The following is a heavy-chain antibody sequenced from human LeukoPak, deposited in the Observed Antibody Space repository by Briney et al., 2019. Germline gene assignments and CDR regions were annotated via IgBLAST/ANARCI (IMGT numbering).Heavy chain of an antibody. CDR1: GYPFTRYG. J-gene: IGHJ4*02. Sequence: GASVKVSCKASGYPFTRYGISWVRQAPGQGLEWMGWINPDNGNTKYAQKFQGRVTMTTDTSKSTAHMELRSLRSDDTAVYYCATYYCSTTSCYPYFFDYWGQGTLVTVSS. D-gene: IGHD2-2*01. CDR3: ATYYCSTTSCYPYFFDY. CDR2: INPDNGNT. V-gene: IGHV1-18*01.